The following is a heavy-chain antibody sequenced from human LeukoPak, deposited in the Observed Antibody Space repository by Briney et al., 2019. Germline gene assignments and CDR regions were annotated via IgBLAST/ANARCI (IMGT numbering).Heavy chain of an antibody. V-gene: IGHV4-59*08. Sequence: SETLSLTCTVSGGSISSYYWSWIRQPPGKELEWIGYIYYSGNTNYNPSLKSRVTISVDTSKNQFSLKLSSVTAADTAVYYCARWFGSGYDSNYFDYWGQGTLVTVSS. J-gene: IGHJ4*02. CDR2: IYYSGNT. D-gene: IGHD5-12*01. CDR1: GGSISSYY. CDR3: ARWFGSGYDSNYFDY.